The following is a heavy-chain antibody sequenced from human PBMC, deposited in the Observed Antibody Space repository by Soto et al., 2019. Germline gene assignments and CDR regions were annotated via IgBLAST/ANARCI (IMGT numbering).Heavy chain of an antibody. CDR1: GFTFSLYE. D-gene: IGHD3-22*01. J-gene: IGHJ4*02. CDR3: ARFGEGDSGYYPEFDY. CDR2: ISNSGDTV. V-gene: IGHV3-48*03. Sequence: LRLSCEASGFTFSLYEFNWVRQAPGKGLEWISYISNSGDTVYYADSVKGRFTTSKDNAKNSLYLQMNSLRAEDTAVYYCARFGEGDSGYYPEFDYWGQGTLVTVSS.